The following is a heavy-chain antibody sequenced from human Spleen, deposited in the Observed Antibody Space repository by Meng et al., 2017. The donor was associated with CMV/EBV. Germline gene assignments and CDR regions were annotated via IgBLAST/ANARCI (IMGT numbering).Heavy chain of an antibody. CDR1: GYGFNIYD. D-gene: IGHD3-16*02. Sequence: SVKVSCKASGYGFNIYDINWVRQAPGQGLEWMGRIFPILDITNYAQKFQGRATITADKPTSTVYMELSSLRSEDTAIYYCARGPQDLSSWFDPWGQGTLVTVSS. J-gene: IGHJ5*02. V-gene: IGHV1-69*04. CDR2: IFPILDIT. CDR3: ARGPQDLSSWFDP.